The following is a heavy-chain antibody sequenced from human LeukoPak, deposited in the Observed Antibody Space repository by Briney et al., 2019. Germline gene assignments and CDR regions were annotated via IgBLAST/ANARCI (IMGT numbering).Heavy chain of an antibody. CDR2: IIPILGTA. V-gene: IGHV1-69*16. D-gene: IGHD5-24*01. CDR1: GGTFSSYT. Sequence: GASVKVSCKASGGTFSSYTISWVRQAPGQGLEWMGRIIPILGTANYAQKFQGRVTITTDESTSTAYMELSSLRSEDTAVYYCARDLARWEMATIFPYYMDVWGKGTTVTVSS. CDR3: ARDLARWEMATIFPYYMDV. J-gene: IGHJ6*03.